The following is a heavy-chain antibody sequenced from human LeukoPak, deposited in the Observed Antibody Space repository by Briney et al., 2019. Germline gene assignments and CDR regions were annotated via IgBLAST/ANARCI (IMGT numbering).Heavy chain of an antibody. J-gene: IGHJ4*02. CDR2: ISYDGSNK. CDR3: ARGIWSTTVTAYYLDY. V-gene: IGHV3-30*04. D-gene: IGHD4-17*01. Sequence: GGSLRLSCAASGFTFSSYAMHWVRQAPGKGLEWVAVISYDGSNKYYADSVKGRFTISRDNSKNTLYLQMNSLRAEDTAVYYCARGIWSTTVTAYYLDYWGQGTLVTVSS. CDR1: GFTFSSYA.